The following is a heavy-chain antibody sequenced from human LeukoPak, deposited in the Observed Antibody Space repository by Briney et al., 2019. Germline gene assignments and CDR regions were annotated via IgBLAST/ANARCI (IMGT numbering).Heavy chain of an antibody. D-gene: IGHD6-19*01. CDR2: ISSSSSYI. V-gene: IGHV3-21*01. Sequence: GGSLRLSCAASGFTFSSYSMNWVRQAPGKGLEWVSSISSSSSYIYYADSVKGRFTISRDNAKNSLYLQMNSLRAEDTAVYYCARASGYTSGWYDDAFDIRGQGTMVTVSS. CDR1: GFTFSSYS. J-gene: IGHJ3*02. CDR3: ARASGYTSGWYDDAFDI.